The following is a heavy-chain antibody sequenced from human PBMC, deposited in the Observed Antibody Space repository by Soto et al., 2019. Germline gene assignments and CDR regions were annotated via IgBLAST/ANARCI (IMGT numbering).Heavy chain of an antibody. J-gene: IGHJ6*02. CDR1: GYTFTSYG. CDR3: ARSICLLTPNGMHV. D-gene: IGHD2-15*01. CDR2: ISAYNGNT. Sequence: QVQLVQSGAEVKKPGASVKVSCKASGYTFTSYGISWVRQAPGQGLEWMGWISAYNGNTNSAQKLQGRVTMTTDTSTSRAYMELGSLSSDDTAVYYCARSICLLTPNGMHVWGQGTTVTVSS. V-gene: IGHV1-18*01.